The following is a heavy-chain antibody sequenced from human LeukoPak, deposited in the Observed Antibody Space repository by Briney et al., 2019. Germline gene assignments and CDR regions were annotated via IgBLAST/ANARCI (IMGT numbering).Heavy chain of an antibody. CDR1: GGSVSNNTYY. CDR3: ARDLLYYGSGSSNFFDP. D-gene: IGHD3-10*01. J-gene: IGHJ5*02. V-gene: IGHV4-61*02. CDR2: IHSNGYT. Sequence: PSETLSLTCSVSGGSVSNNTYYWSWIRQPAGKGLEWIGRIHSNGYTYYNSSLNNRVTISKDTSKNQFSLKLRSVTAADTAVYYCARDLLYYGSGSSNFFDPWGQGILVSVSS.